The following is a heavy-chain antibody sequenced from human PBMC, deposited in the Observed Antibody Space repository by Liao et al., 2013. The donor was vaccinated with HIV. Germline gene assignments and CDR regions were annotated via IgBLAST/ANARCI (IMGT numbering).Heavy chain of an antibody. V-gene: IGHV4-39*07. CDR3: ARGLWTSHVFDV. Sequence: QVQLQESGPGLVKPSETLPLTCTVSGGSISSTTYHWGWLRQPPGKGLEWIGTVSASGTTNYSPSLRSRLALSIDTSKNYFSLRLKSLTAADTAVYFCARGLWTSHVFDVWAKGQRSPCLQ. D-gene: IGHD4/OR15-4a*01. J-gene: IGHJ3*01. CDR1: GGSISSTTYH. CDR2: VSASGTT.